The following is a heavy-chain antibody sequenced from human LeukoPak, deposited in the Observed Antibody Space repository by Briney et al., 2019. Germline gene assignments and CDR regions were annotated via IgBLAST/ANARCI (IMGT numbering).Heavy chain of an antibody. D-gene: IGHD3-22*01. V-gene: IGHV3-48*03. CDR1: GLTFSSYE. CDR3: ARVDYYDSSAYPPFDF. Sequence: GGSLRLSCAASGLTFSSYEMNWVRQAPGKGLEWVSYISSSSTTIYYADSVKGRFTISRDNAKNSLYLQMNSLRAEDTAVYYCARVDYYDSSAYPPFDFWGQGTLVTVSS. CDR2: ISSSSTTI. J-gene: IGHJ4*02.